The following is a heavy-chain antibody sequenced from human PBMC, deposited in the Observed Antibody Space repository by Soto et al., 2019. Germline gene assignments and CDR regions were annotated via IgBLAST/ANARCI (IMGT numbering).Heavy chain of an antibody. CDR3: ARDDYKVGGNKWFDP. CDR2: MYTKERT. V-gene: IGHV4-4*07. D-gene: IGHD3-16*01. Sequence: PSETLSLTCTVSGGSITNYYWSWIRQPAGKGLEWIGRMYTKERTNYNLSFKSRVTMSVDTSKNQFSLKSNAVTAADTAVYYCARDDYKVGGNKWFDPWGQGTLVTVS. CDR1: GGSITNYY. J-gene: IGHJ5*02.